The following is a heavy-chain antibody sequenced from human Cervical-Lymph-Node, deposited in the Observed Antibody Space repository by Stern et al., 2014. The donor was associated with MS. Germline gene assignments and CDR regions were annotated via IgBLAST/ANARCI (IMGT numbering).Heavy chain of an antibody. CDR1: GYDFTGFF. CDR3: AREATRIIVGIDY. D-gene: IGHD2/OR15-2a*01. CDR2: LNPNSDDP. V-gene: IGHV1-2*06. Sequence: QLVQSGAKMKKPGASVRVSCQAFGYDFTGFFIHWVRQVPGQGLEWMGLLNPNSDDPTYAQNFQDRFTLTRDTSIGTAYLELSRLTSADTAVYYCAREATRIIVGIDYWGQGTPVTVSS. J-gene: IGHJ4*02.